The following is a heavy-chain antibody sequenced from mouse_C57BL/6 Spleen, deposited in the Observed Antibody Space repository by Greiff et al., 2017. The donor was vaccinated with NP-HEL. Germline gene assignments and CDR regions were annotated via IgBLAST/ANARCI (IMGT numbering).Heavy chain of an antibody. CDR2: INPSSGYT. D-gene: IGHD1-1*01. Sequence: VQLQQSGAELAKPGASVKLSCKASGYTFTSYWMHWVKQRPGQGLEWIGYINPSSGYTKYNQKFKDKATVTADKSSSTAYMQLSSLTYEDSAVYYCARYDYGSSNYWGQGTTLTVSS. V-gene: IGHV1-7*01. CDR1: GYTFTSYW. J-gene: IGHJ2*01. CDR3: ARYDYGSSNY.